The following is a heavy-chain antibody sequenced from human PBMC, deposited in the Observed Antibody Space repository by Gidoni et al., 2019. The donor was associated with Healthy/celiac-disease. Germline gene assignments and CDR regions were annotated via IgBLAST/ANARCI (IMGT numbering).Heavy chain of an antibody. CDR1: GFPLSSYW. Sequence: EVQLVESGGGLVQPGGSLRRSCAASGFPLSSYWMRWVRQAPGTGLEWVANKKQDGSEKYYVDSGKGRFTISRDNAKNSLYLQMNRLRAEDTAVYYCARDGGVGGSYYYGYWGQGTLVTVSS. D-gene: IGHD1-26*01. V-gene: IGHV3-7*01. CDR3: ARDGGVGGSYYYGY. J-gene: IGHJ4*02. CDR2: KKQDGSEK.